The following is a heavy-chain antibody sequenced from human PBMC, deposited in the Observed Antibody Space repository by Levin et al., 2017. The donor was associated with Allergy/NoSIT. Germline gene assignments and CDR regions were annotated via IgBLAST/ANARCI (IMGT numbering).Heavy chain of an antibody. Sequence: GGSLRLSCAASGFTVSSNYMSWVRQAPGKGLEWVSVIYSGGSTYYADSVKGRFTISRDNSKNTLYLQMNSLRAEDTAVYYCARALPQLVGGRYFDLWGRGTLVTVSS. V-gene: IGHV3-53*01. CDR3: ARALPQLVGGRYFDL. CDR2: IYSGGST. J-gene: IGHJ2*01. D-gene: IGHD6-6*01. CDR1: GFTVSSNY.